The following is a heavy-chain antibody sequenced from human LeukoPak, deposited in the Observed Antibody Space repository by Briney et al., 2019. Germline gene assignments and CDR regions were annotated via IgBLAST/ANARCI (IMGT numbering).Heavy chain of an antibody. CDR1: GFTFDDYA. J-gene: IGHJ4*02. V-gene: IGHV3-9*01. CDR3: AREIVVVPAAITPLDY. CDR2: ISWNSGSI. Sequence: GGSLRLSCAASGFTFDDYAMHWVRQAPGKGLEWVSGISWNSGSIGYADSVKGRFTISRDNAKNSLYLQMNSLRAEDTAVYYCAREIVVVPAAITPLDYWGQGTLVTVSS. D-gene: IGHD2-2*01.